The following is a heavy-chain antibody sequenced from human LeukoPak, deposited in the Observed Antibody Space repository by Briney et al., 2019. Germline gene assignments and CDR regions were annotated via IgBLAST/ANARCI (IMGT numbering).Heavy chain of an antibody. D-gene: IGHD2-2*01. Sequence: GRSLGLSCAASGFTFDDYAMHWVRQAPGKGLEWVSGISWNSGSIGYADSVKGRFTISRDNAKNSLYLQMNSLRAEDTALYYCAKGGIVVVPAAMWDYFDYWGQGTLVTVSS. CDR2: ISWNSGSI. V-gene: IGHV3-9*01. CDR3: AKGGIVVVPAAMWDYFDY. CDR1: GFTFDDYA. J-gene: IGHJ4*02.